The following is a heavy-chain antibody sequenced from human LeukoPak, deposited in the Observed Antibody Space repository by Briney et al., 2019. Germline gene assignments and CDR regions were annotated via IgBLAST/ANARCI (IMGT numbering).Heavy chain of an antibody. J-gene: IGHJ6*02. Sequence: ASVTVSCKASGYTFTSYYMHWVRQAPGQGLEWMGIINPSGGSTSYAQKFQGRVTMTRDTSTGTVYMELSSLRSEDTAVYYCARAEPYYDFWSGYYGSGYYYGMDVWGQGTTVTVSS. CDR2: INPSGGST. CDR3: ARAEPYYDFWSGYYGSGYYYGMDV. V-gene: IGHV1-46*01. CDR1: GYTFTSYY. D-gene: IGHD3-3*01.